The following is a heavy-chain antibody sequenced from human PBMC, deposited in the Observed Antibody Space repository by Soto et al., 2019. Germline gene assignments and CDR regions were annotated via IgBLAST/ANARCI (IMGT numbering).Heavy chain of an antibody. CDR3: AKDRVIIVNAGHAFDV. J-gene: IGHJ3*01. CDR1: GFTLSMSA. Sequence: GGSLRLSCAFSGFTLSMSAVNWVRQAPGKGLEWVSYISDSGDRTYYADSVKGRLTISRDRSKNTVSLQMDSLRAEDTAVYYCAKDRVIIVNAGHAFDVWGQGTKVTVSS. V-gene: IGHV3-23*01. D-gene: IGHD3-16*02. CDR2: ISDSGDRT.